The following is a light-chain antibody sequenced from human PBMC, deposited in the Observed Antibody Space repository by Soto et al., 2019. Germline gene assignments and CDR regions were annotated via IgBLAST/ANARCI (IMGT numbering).Light chain of an antibody. CDR1: QGVNNY. CDR2: DTS. J-gene: IGKJ4*01. V-gene: IGKV3-11*01. Sequence: EIVLTQSPATLSLSPGERATLSCRASQGVNNYLAWYQQKPGQAPRLLIYDTSNRATGIPARFSGSGSGTDFTLTISSLEPEDFAVYYCQQRYSWPPLTFGGGAKVEIK. CDR3: QQRYSWPPLT.